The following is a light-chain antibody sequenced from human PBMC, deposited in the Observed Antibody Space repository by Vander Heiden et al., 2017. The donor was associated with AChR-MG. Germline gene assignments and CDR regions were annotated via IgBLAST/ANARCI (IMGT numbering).Light chain of an antibody. CDR1: QDISNY. Sequence: DIQMTQCPSSLSASVGDRVTITCQASQDISNYLNWYQQKPGKAPKRLIYDASNLETGVPSRFSGSGSGTDFTFTISSLQPEDIATYYCQQYDKLLFTFGPGTKVDIK. J-gene: IGKJ3*01. CDR2: DAS. CDR3: QQYDKLLFT. V-gene: IGKV1-33*01.